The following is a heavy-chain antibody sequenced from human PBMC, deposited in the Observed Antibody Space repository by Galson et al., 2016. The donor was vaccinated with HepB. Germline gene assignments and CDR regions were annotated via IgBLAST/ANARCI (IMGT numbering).Heavy chain of an antibody. CDR3: AEVRDHYGSGSSDS. D-gene: IGHD3-10*01. CDR1: GFTFNIYG. J-gene: IGHJ5*01. Sequence: SLRLSCAASGFTFNIYGMHWVRQAPGKGLEWLAVISYDGFNSYYADSVKGRFTISRDNSNNTLYLQMNSLRADDTAVYHCAEVRDHYGSGSSDSWGQGTLVAVSS. V-gene: IGHV3-30*18. CDR2: ISYDGFNS.